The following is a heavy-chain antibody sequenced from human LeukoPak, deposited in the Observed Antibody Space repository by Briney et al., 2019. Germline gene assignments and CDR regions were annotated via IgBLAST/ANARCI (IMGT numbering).Heavy chain of an antibody. D-gene: IGHD6-13*01. CDR1: VFTVSNNY. J-gene: IGHJ4*02. CDR3: AGVYKSATTGTVLDY. V-gene: IGHV3-53*01. Sequence: GGSLRLSCAASVFTVSNNYMSWVRQAPGKGLEWVSLIYSNDNTYYADPVKGRFTISRDNSKNTLYLQMNSLRAEDTAVYYCAGVYKSATTGTVLDYWGQGTLVTVSS. CDR2: IYSNDNT.